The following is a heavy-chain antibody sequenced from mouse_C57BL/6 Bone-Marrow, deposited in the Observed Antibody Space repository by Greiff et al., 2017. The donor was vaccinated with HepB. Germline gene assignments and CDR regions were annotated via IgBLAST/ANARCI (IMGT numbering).Heavy chain of an antibody. D-gene: IGHD2-2*01. CDR1: GFTFSDYG. CDR3: ARYGYDKGSHYFDY. V-gene: IGHV5-17*01. J-gene: IGHJ2*01. CDR2: ISSGSSTI. Sequence: EVQVVESGGGLVKPGGSLKLSCAASGFTFSDYGMHWVRQAPEKGLEWVAYISSGSSTIYYADTVKGRFTISRDNAKNTLFLQMTSLRSEDTAMYYCARYGYDKGSHYFDYWGQGTTLTVSS.